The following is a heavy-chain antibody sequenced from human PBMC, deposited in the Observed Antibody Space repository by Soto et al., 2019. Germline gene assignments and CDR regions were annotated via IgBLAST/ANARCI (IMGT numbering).Heavy chain of an antibody. V-gene: IGHV2-5*02. CDR3: VEGAPAPLLGH. J-gene: IGHJ1*01. CDR2: IYWDDDK. CDR1: GFSLSTSGGG. D-gene: IGHD2-2*01. Sequence: QIILKESGPTLVKPTQPLTLTCTFSGFSLSTSGGGVGWIRQPPGKALEWLALIYWDDDKRYSPVLKSRLTITKATSKNQVVLTMTNMDPVDTATYYCVEGAPAPLLGHLGQGTLVTVSS.